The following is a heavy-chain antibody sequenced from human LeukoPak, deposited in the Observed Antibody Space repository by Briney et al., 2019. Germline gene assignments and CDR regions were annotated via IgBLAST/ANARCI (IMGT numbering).Heavy chain of an antibody. D-gene: IGHD1-26*01. J-gene: IGHJ6*03. V-gene: IGHV3-7*01. CDR1: GFPFNTYW. CDR3: ASRIWVGTTFHYYYYMDV. Sequence: GGSLRLSCAASGFPFNTYWMTWVRLAPGRGLEWVANIKEDGSEKFYVDSVKGRFTISRDNAKNALFLQMSSLRAEDTAVYYCASRIWVGTTFHYYYYMDVWGKGTTVTVSS. CDR2: IKEDGSEK.